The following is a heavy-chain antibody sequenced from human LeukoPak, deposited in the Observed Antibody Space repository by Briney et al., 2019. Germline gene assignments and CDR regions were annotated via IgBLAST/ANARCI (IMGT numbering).Heavy chain of an antibody. CDR2: IKPDGSEQ. CDR3: LLIILGGSSQH. Sequence: PGGSLRLSCAASGFTFSDYYMSWVRQAPGEGLDWVAAIKPDGSEQYYVDSVKGRFTTSRDNAKNTFYLQMNSLRVEDTAVYYCLLIILGGSSQHWGQGTLVTVSS. CDR1: GFTFSDYY. V-gene: IGHV3-7*01. J-gene: IGHJ1*01. D-gene: IGHD3-3*01.